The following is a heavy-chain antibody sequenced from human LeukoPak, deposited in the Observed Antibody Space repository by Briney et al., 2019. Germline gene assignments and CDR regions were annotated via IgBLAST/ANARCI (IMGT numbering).Heavy chain of an antibody. Sequence: PGGSLRLSCAASGFTFSTYVMSWLRQAPAKGLEWASSISGSGGSTYYADSVKGRFTISRDNSKNTLYLQMNSLRAEDTAVYYCAKVAAMIIDHWGQGTLVSVSS. CDR1: GFTFSTYV. J-gene: IGHJ4*02. D-gene: IGHD3-22*01. CDR3: AKVAAMIIDH. V-gene: IGHV3-23*01. CDR2: ISGSGGST.